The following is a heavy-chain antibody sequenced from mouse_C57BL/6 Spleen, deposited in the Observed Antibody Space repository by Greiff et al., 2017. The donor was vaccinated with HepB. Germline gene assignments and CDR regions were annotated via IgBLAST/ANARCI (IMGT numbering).Heavy chain of an antibody. J-gene: IGHJ4*01. V-gene: IGHV1-26*01. CDR2: INPNNGGT. D-gene: IGHD3-1*01. CDR3: ARSGRAMDY. CDR1: GYTFTDYY. Sequence: EVKLQQSGPELVKPGASVKISCKASGYTFTDYYMNWVKQSHGKSLEWIGDINPNNGGTSYNQKFKGKATLTVDKSSSTAYMELRSLTSEDSAVYYCARSGRAMDYWGQGTSVTVSS.